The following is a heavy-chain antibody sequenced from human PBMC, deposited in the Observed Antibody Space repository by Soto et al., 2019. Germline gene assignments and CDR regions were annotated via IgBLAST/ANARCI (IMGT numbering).Heavy chain of an antibody. Sequence: SETLSLTCAVSGGSFSDYYWTWIRQTPGNGLQWIGENNHRGRTNYNPSLESRATIIVDTSRNQFSLRLTSVTAADTAVYYCARLNGYCIRSSCHGHYAMDVWGQGTTVT. J-gene: IGHJ6*02. CDR3: ARLNGYCIRSSCHGHYAMDV. CDR2: NNHRGRT. V-gene: IGHV4-34*01. D-gene: IGHD2-2*01. CDR1: GGSFSDYY.